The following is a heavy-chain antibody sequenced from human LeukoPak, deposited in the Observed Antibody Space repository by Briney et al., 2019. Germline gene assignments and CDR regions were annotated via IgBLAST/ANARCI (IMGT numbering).Heavy chain of an antibody. Sequence: SETLSLTCIVSGDSINSGLYYWSWIRQPAGKGLEWIGRIYTSGSTNYSPSLKSRVTISVDTSKNQFSLKLSSVTAADTAVYYCARMAGYYYMDVWGKGTTVTISS. CDR1: GDSINSGLYY. CDR2: IYTSGST. CDR3: ARMAGYYYMDV. D-gene: IGHD5-24*01. V-gene: IGHV4-61*02. J-gene: IGHJ6*03.